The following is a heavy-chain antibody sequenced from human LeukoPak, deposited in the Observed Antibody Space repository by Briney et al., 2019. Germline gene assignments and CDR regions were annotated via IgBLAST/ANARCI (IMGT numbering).Heavy chain of an antibody. CDR2: ISSSSSYI. D-gene: IGHD5-18*01. V-gene: IGHV3-21*01. Sequence: GGSLRLSCAASGFTFSSYSMNWVRQAPGEGLEWVSSISSSSSYIYYADSVKGRFTISRDNAKNSLYLQMHSLRAEDTAVYYCARDLDTAMGLDYWGQGTLVTVSS. CDR3: ARDLDTAMGLDY. J-gene: IGHJ4*02. CDR1: GFTFSSYS.